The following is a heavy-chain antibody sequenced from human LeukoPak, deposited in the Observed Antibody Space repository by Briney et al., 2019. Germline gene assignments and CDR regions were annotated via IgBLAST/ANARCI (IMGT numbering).Heavy chain of an antibody. CDR3: AQGHDYGDYLNWFDP. J-gene: IGHJ5*02. D-gene: IGHD4-17*01. CDR1: GGSFSDYY. V-gene: IGHV4-34*01. Sequence: SETLSLTCAVYGGSFSDYYWSWIRQPPGKGLEWMGEINHSGSINYNPSLKSRVTISVDTSKNQFSLKLSSVTAADTAVYYCAQGHDYGDYLNWFDPWGQGTLVTVSS. CDR2: INHSGSI.